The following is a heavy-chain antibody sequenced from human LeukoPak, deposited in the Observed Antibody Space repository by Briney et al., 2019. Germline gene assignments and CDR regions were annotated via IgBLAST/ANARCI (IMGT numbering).Heavy chain of an antibody. J-gene: IGHJ4*02. Sequence: GGSLRLSCAASGFTFSTYGMHWVRQAPGKGLEWVAFIRYDGSNKYYADSVKGRFTISRDISKNTLYLQMNSLRAEDTAVYYCAKGVYSSSPGEPFDYWGQGTLVTVSS. CDR2: IRYDGSNK. V-gene: IGHV3-30*02. CDR1: GFTFSTYG. D-gene: IGHD6-13*01. CDR3: AKGVYSSSPGEPFDY.